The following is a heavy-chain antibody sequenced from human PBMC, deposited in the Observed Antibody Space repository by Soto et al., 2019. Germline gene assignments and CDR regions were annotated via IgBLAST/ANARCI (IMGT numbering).Heavy chain of an antibody. Sequence: PXETLSLTSTVSGCSISSYYWSWIRQPPGKGLEWIGHIYYSGSTNYNPSLKSRVTISVDTSKNQFSLKLSSVTAADTAVYYCARYSRDGYTLNFDSWGQGTLVTVSS. CDR2: IYYSGST. J-gene: IGHJ4*02. CDR1: GCSISSYY. D-gene: IGHD1-26*01. CDR3: ARYSRDGYTLNFDS. V-gene: IGHV4-59*01.